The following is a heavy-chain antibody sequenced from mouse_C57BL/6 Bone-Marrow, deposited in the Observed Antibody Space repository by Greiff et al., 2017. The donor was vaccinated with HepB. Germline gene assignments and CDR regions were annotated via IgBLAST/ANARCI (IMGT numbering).Heavy chain of an antibody. D-gene: IGHD1-1*01. Sequence: QVQLQQPGAELVKPGASVKMSCKASGYTFTSYWITCVKQRPGQGLEWIGDIYPGSGSTNYNEKFKSKATLTVDTSSSTAYMQLSSLTSEDSAVYYCARYSLPITTVVLDYWGQGTTLTVSS. V-gene: IGHV1-55*01. CDR1: GYTFTSYW. CDR3: ARYSLPITTVVLDY. J-gene: IGHJ2*01. CDR2: IYPGSGST.